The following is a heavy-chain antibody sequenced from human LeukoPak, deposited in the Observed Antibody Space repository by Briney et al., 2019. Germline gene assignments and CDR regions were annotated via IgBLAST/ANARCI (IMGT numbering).Heavy chain of an antibody. Sequence: SQTLSLTCTVSGGSISSGDYYWRWIRQPPGKGLEWIGYIYYSGSTYYNPSLKSRVTISVDTSKNQFSLKLSSVTAADTAVYYCARVRSSGYLDYWGQGTLVTVSS. D-gene: IGHD3-22*01. V-gene: IGHV4-30-4*01. J-gene: IGHJ4*02. CDR1: GGSISSGDYY. CDR3: ARVRSSGYLDY. CDR2: IYYSGST.